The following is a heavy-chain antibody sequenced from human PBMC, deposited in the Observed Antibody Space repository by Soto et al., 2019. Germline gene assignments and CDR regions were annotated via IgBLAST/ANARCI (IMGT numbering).Heavy chain of an antibody. D-gene: IGHD2-21*02. Sequence: QITLKESGPPLVKPTQTLTLTCTFSGFSLSTIGVGVGWIRQPPGKALEWLALIYWDDDKRYSPSLKSRLTVTKATSKTQVVLTMTNMDPVDTATYYCVQSRCGGDCLQSYSSHSYYGLDVWGQGTTVTVSS. V-gene: IGHV2-5*02. CDR2: IYWDDDK. CDR1: GFSLSTIGVG. J-gene: IGHJ6*02. CDR3: VQSRCGGDCLQSYSSHSYYGLDV.